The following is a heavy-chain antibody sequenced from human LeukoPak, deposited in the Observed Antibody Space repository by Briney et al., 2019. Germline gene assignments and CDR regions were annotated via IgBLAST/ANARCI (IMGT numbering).Heavy chain of an antibody. CDR2: IRYDGSNK. V-gene: IGHV3-30*02. J-gene: IGHJ4*02. Sequence: SGGSLRLSCAASGFTFSSYGMHWVRQAPGKRLEWVAYIRYDGSNKYYADSVKGRFTISRDNSKNTLYLQMNSLRAEDTAVYYFAKDRGHDFWSGYYNYWGQGTLVTVSS. CDR3: AKDRGHDFWSGYYNY. D-gene: IGHD3-3*01. CDR1: GFTFSSYG.